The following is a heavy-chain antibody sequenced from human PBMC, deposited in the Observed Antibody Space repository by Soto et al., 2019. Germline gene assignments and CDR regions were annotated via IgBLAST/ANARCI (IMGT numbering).Heavy chain of an antibody. CDR2: IIPIFGTA. CDR3: ASIVVVPAAINLFYYGMDV. V-gene: IGHV1-69*13. Sequence: ASVKVSCKASGGTFSSYAISWVRQAPGQGLEWMGGIIPIFGTANYAQKFQGRVTITADESTSTAYMELSSLRSEDTAVYYCASIVVVPAAINLFYYGMDVWGQGTTVTVSS. D-gene: IGHD2-2*01. CDR1: GGTFSSYA. J-gene: IGHJ6*02.